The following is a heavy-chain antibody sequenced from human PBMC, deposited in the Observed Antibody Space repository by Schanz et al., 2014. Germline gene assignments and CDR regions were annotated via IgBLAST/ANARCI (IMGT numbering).Heavy chain of an antibody. CDR1: GFTFSNYW. V-gene: IGHV3-7*02. Sequence: EVQLVESGGGLVQPGGSLRLSCVASGFTFSNYWMTWVRQAPGKGLEWVANIKQDESEKYYVDSVEGRFTISRDNAKRSLFLQMNSLRVEDTAVYFCVSQTGSTNYWGQGTLVNVSS. CDR2: IKQDESEK. CDR3: VSQTGSTNY. D-gene: IGHD6-13*01. J-gene: IGHJ4*02.